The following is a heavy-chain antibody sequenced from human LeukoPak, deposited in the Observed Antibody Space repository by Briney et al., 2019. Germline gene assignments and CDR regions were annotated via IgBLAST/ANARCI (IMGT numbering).Heavy chain of an antibody. CDR2: IYYSGST. D-gene: IGHD6-6*01. Sequence: PSETLSLTCTVSGGSISNLYWSWIRQPPGKGLEWIGYIYYSGSTDYNPSLKSRVTISVDTSKNQFSLKLSSVTAADTAVYYCARAAARVWFDPWGQGTLVTVSS. V-gene: IGHV4-59*01. J-gene: IGHJ5*02. CDR1: GGSISNLY. CDR3: ARAAARVWFDP.